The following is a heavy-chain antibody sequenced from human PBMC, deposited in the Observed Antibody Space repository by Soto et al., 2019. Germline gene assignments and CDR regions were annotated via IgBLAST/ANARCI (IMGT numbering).Heavy chain of an antibody. CDR2: IIPILGIA. J-gene: IGHJ4*02. V-gene: IGHV1-69*02. CDR3: ARNSKSLGSSWPFDY. CDR1: GGTFSSYT. Sequence: QVQLVQSGAEVKKPGSSVKVSCKASGGTFSSYTISWVRQAPGQGLEWMGRIIPILGIANYAQKFQGRVTITADKSTSTAYMELSSLRSEDTAVYYCARNSKSLGSSWPFDYWGQGTLVTVSS. D-gene: IGHD6-13*01.